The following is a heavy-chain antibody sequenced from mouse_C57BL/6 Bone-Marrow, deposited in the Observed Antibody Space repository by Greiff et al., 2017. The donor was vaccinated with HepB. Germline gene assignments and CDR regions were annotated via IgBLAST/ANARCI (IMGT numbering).Heavy chain of an antibody. CDR3: VKAVSSGSSYTWFAY. CDR2: IRNKANGYTT. J-gene: IGHJ3*01. V-gene: IGHV7-4*01. Sequence: EVQLQESGGGLVQPGASLRLSCAASGFTFNDYQMSWVRQAPGKAPEWLALIRNKANGYTTEYTASVKGRFTISRDKSQNILYLQMSTLRAEDSATYYCVKAVSSGSSYTWFAYWGQGTLVTVSA. CDR1: GFTFNDYQ. D-gene: IGHD1-1*01.